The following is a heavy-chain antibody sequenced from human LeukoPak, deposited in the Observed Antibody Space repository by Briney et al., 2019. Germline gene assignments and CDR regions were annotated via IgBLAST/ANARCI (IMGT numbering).Heavy chain of an antibody. J-gene: IGHJ3*02. D-gene: IGHD3-22*01. CDR2: IYSGGST. Sequence: GGSLRLSCAASGFTVSSNYMSWVRQAPGKGLEWVSVIYSGGSTYYADSVKARFTISRDNSKNTLYLQMNSLRAEDTAVYYCARASSGYYLGAFDIWGQGTMVTVSS. CDR3: ARASSGYYLGAFDI. V-gene: IGHV3-66*01. CDR1: GFTVSSNY.